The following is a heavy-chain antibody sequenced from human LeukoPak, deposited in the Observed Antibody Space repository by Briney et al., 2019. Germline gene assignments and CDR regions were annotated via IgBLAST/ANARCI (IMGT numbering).Heavy chain of an antibody. CDR3: ARVNKQDIVVVPAASPYMDV. CDR2: IYYSGST. CDR1: GGSISSYY. J-gene: IGHJ6*03. V-gene: IGHV4-59*01. D-gene: IGHD2-2*01. Sequence: SETLSLTCTVSGGSISSYYWSWIRQPPGKGLEWIGYIYYSGSTNYNPSLKSRVTISVDTSKNQFSLKLSSVTAADTAVYYCARVNKQDIVVVPAASPYMDVWGKGTTVTVSS.